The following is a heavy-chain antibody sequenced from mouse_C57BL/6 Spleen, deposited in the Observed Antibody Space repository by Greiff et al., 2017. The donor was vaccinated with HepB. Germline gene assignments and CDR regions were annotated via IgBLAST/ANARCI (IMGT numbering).Heavy chain of an antibody. CDR3: ARRSGLLYYFDY. CDR1: GFTFSSYT. V-gene: IGHV5-9*01. CDR2: ISGGGGNT. Sequence: EVKLMESGGGLVKPGGSLKLSCAASGFTFSSYTMSWVRQTPEKRLEWVATISGGGGNTYYPDSVKGRFTISRDNAKNTLYLQMSSLRSEDTALYYCARRSGLLYYFDYWGQGTTLTVSS. D-gene: IGHD3-2*02. J-gene: IGHJ2*01.